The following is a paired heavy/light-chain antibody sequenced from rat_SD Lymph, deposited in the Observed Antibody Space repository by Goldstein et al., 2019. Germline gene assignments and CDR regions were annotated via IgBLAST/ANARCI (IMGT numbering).Light chain of an antibody. CDR3: QQHHDYPPT. V-gene: IGKV12S39*01. CDR1: EDIYSN. CDR2: DAS. Sequence: DIQMTQSPASLSASLGETVTIECLASEDIYSNLAWYQQKPGKSPQLLIYDASSLQDGVPSRFSGSESGTQYSLEINSLQSEDAATYFCQQHHDYPPTFGGGTKLELK. J-gene: IGKJ1*01.
Heavy chain of an antibody. CDR3: ARRPGSFDY. CDR2: ISSSSSYI. D-gene: IGHD1-4*01. V-gene: IGHV5-34*01. J-gene: IGHJ2*01. CDR1: GFTFSNYG. Sequence: EVQLVESGGGLVQPGRSLKLSCLASGFTFSNYGMNWIRQAPGKGLEWVASISSSSSYIYYADTVKGRFTISRDNAKNTLYLQMTSLRSEDTALYYCARRPGSFDYWGQGVMVTVSS.